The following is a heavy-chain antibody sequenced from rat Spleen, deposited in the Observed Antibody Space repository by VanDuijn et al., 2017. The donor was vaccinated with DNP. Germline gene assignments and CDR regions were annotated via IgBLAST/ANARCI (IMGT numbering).Heavy chain of an antibody. CDR2: IWGDGST. CDR3: TYNNYD. CDR1: GFSLTSYG. J-gene: IGHJ2*01. Sequence: QVQMKETGPGLVQTTQTLSVTCTVSGFSLTSYGVHWVRQAPGKGLEWMGGIWGDGSTDYHSALKSRMSISRDTSKSQVFLKMNSLQTDDTAIYFCTYNNYDWGQGVMVTVSS. V-gene: IGHV2-77*01. D-gene: IGHD1-10*01.